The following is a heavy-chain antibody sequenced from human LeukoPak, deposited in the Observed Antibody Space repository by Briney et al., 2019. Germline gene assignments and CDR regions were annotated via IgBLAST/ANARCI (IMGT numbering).Heavy chain of an antibody. D-gene: IGHD3-3*02. Sequence: PSETLSLTCTVSGGSISSGSYYWSWIRQPAGKGLEWIGRIYSSGSTNYNPSLKSRVTISLDTSKNQFSLKLSSVAAADTAVYYCARAFYPGYYSYMAVWGKGTTVTVSS. J-gene: IGHJ6*03. CDR1: GGSISSGSYY. V-gene: IGHV4-61*02. CDR2: IYSSGST. CDR3: ARAFYPGYYSYMAV.